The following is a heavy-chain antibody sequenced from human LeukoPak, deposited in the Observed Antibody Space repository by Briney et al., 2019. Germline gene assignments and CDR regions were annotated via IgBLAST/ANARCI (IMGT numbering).Heavy chain of an antibody. J-gene: IGHJ2*01. CDR3: ARDSAAVNYWYFDV. CDR2: TYYRSKLYY. Sequence: SQTLSLTCAISGDSVSSNSAAWNWLRQSPSRGLEWLGRTYYRSKLYYDYAVRVKSRMTVTPDTSKNQFSLQLDSVTPEDTAMYYCARDSAAVNYWYFDVWGRGTLVTVSS. V-gene: IGHV6-1*01. D-gene: IGHD6-13*01. CDR1: GDSVSSNSAA.